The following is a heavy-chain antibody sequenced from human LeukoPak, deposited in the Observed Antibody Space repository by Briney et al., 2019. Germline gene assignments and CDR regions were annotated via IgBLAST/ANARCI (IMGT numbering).Heavy chain of an antibody. V-gene: IGHV3-7*01. CDR2: INTDGSEE. J-gene: IGHJ4*02. D-gene: IGHD6-13*01. Sequence: GGSLRLSCAASGFIFSNFWMSWVRQAPGRGLEWVANINTDGSEEYYVDSVKGQFIISRDNARNSLYLQMNSLRAEDTAVYYCARDPAAWDYWGQGALVTVSS. CDR1: GFIFSNFW. CDR3: ARDPAAWDY.